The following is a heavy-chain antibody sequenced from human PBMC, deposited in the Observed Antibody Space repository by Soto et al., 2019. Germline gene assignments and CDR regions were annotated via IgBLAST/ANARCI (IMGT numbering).Heavy chain of an antibody. D-gene: IGHD5-12*01. J-gene: IGHJ4*02. CDR3: ARLPYSYSGYDETYFAY. V-gene: IGHV4-38-2*01. CDR1: GYLISSGYY. CDR2: IDYSGRT. Sequence: PSETLSLTCSVSGYLISSGYYWGWIRQTPGKGLEWLGSIDYSGRTYYNPSLKSRVSTSVALSKNQFSLNLSSVTAADTAVYYCARLPYSYSGYDETYFAYWGQGTLVTVSS.